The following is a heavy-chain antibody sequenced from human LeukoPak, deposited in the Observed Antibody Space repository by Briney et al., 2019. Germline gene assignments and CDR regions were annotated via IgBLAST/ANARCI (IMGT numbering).Heavy chain of an antibody. D-gene: IGHD3-10*01. CDR3: ARDPRNMRFGELLPYYYGMDV. CDR2: ISAYNGNT. J-gene: IGHJ6*02. V-gene: IGHV1-18*01. Sequence: ASVKVSCKASGYTFTSYGISWVRQAPGQGLEWMGWISAYNGNTNYAQKLQGRVTMTTDTSTSTAYMELRSLRSDDTAVYYCARDPRNMRFGELLPYYYGMDVWGQGTTVTVSS. CDR1: GYTFTSYG.